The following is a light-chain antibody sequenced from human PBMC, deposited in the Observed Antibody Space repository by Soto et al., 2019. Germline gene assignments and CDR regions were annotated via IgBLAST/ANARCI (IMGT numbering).Light chain of an antibody. CDR3: QQYGTSLRT. CDR1: QSVSSSY. Sequence: EIVLTQSPGTLSLSPGERATLSCWASQSVSSSYLAWYQQKPGQAPRLLIYGASSRATGIPDRFSGSGSGTDFTLTISRLEPEDFAVYYCQQYGTSLRTFGPGTKVDIK. V-gene: IGKV3-20*01. CDR2: GAS. J-gene: IGKJ3*01.